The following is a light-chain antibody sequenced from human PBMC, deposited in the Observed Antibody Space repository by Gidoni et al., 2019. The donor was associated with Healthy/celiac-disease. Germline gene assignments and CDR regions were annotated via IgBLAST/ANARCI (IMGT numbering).Light chain of an antibody. CDR3: AACDDSLSGPV. CDR2: RNN. CDR1: SSNIGSNY. J-gene: IGLJ3*02. V-gene: IGLV1-47*01. Sequence: QSLLTQPPSASGTPGQRVTISCSGSSSNIGSNYVYWYQQLPGTAPKLLIYRNNQRPSGVPDRFSGSKSGTSASQAISGLLSEDEADYYCAACDDSLSGPVFGGGTKLTVL.